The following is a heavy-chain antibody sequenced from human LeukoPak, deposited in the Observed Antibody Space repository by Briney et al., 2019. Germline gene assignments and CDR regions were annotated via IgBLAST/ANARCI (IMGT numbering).Heavy chain of an antibody. J-gene: IGHJ4*02. CDR3: ARATRGPSSSWFLGY. V-gene: IGHV1-2*02. D-gene: IGHD6-13*01. CDR2: INPNSGGT. Sequence: ASVKVSCKASGYTFTGYYMHWVRQAPGQGLEWMGWINPNSGGTNYAQKFQGRVTMTRDTSISTAYMELSRLRSDDTAVYYCARATRGPSSSWFLGYWGQGTLVTVSS. CDR1: GYTFTGYY.